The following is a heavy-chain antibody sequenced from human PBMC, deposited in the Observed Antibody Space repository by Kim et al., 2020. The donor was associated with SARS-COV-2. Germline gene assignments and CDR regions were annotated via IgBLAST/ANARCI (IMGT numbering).Heavy chain of an antibody. CDR2: ISSSSSTI. CDR1: GFTFSSYS. D-gene: IGHD5-18*01. V-gene: IGHV3-48*02. J-gene: IGHJ4*02. CDR3: ARDQGGYSYGFGTSRVPDY. Sequence: GGSLRLSCAASGFTFSSYSMNWVRQAPGKGLEWVSYISSSSSTIYYADSVKGRFTISRDNAKNSLYLQMNSLRDEDTAVYYCARDQGGYSYGFGTSRVPDYWGQGTLVTVSS.